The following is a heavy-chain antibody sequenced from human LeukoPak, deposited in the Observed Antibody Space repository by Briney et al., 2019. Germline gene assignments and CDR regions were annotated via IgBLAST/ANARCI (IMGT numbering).Heavy chain of an antibody. J-gene: IGHJ4*02. D-gene: IGHD6-6*01. Sequence: GASVKVSCKASGYDFIHYGISWVRQAPGQGLEWMGWRSIYNGNTDYKLQGRVTMTTDTSTNTAYMEVRSLRSDDTAVYYCARGGPFPSSSSSREYYLDYWGQGTLVTVSS. V-gene: IGHV1-18*01. CDR3: ARGGPFPSSSSSREYYLDY. CDR2: RSIYNGNT. CDR1: GYDFIHYG.